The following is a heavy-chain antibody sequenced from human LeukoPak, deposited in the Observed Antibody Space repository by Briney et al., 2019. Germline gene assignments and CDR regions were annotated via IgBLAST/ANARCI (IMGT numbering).Heavy chain of an antibody. D-gene: IGHD3-10*01. J-gene: IGHJ3*02. CDR1: GGSISSGSYY. CDR2: IYSSGST. Sequence: PSQTLSLTCTVSGGSISSGSYYWSWIRQPAGKGLEWIGRIYSSGSTNYNPSLKGRVTISVHTSRNQFSLKLSSVTAADTAVYYCARGPYYYGGSAFDIWGQGTMVTVSS. CDR3: ARGPYYYGGSAFDI. V-gene: IGHV4-61*02.